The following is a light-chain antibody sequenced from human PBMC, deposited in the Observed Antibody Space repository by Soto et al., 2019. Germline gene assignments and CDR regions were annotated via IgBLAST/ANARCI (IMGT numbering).Light chain of an antibody. Sequence: QSVLTQPPSASGTPGQRVTISCSGSNSNIGNNYVFWYQQVPGTAPKVVTYRNNQRPSGVPDRFSSSRSGTSASLAITGLRSEDEADYYCAAWDDTLSGVIFGGGTKLTFL. J-gene: IGLJ2*01. CDR3: AAWDDTLSGVI. CDR2: RNN. CDR1: NSNIGNNY. V-gene: IGLV1-47*01.